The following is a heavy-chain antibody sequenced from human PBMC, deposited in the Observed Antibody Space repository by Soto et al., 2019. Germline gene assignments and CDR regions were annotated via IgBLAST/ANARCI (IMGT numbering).Heavy chain of an antibody. CDR3: ATLSLGSVSSRPSYGMDV. Sequence: ASVKVSCKVSGYILTELSMHWVRQAPGKGLEWMGGFDPEDGETIYAQNFQGRVTMTEDTSTDTAYMELNSLRSEDTAVYYCATLSLGSVSSRPSYGMDVWGQGTTVTVSS. CDR2: FDPEDGET. V-gene: IGHV1-24*01. D-gene: IGHD6-6*01. J-gene: IGHJ6*02. CDR1: GYILTELS.